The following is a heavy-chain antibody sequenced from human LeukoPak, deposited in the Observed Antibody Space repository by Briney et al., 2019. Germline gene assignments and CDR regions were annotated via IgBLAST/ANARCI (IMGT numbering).Heavy chain of an antibody. CDR3: ARTLSPQTYYYDSSGYSTPDY. V-gene: IGHV1-18*01. D-gene: IGHD3-22*01. J-gene: IGHJ4*02. Sequence: ASVMVSCTASGYTFTSYGISWVRQAPGQGLEWMGWISAYNGNTNYAQKLQGRVTMTTDTPTSTAYMELRSLRSDDTAVYYCARTLSPQTYYYDSSGYSTPDYWGQGTLVTVSS. CDR1: GYTFTSYG. CDR2: ISAYNGNT.